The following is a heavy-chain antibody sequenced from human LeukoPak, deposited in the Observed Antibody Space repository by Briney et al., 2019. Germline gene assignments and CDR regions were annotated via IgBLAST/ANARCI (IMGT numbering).Heavy chain of an antibody. J-gene: IGHJ5*02. D-gene: IGHD2-15*01. Sequence: GASLKISFKGSGYSFTSYWIVWVRQMPGKGLEWMGIIYPGDSDTRYSPSFQGQVTISADKSISTAYLQWNSLKASDTAMYYCAISRGYPGRFDPWGQGTLVTVSS. V-gene: IGHV5-51*01. CDR2: IYPGDSDT. CDR3: AISRGYPGRFDP. CDR1: GYSFTSYW.